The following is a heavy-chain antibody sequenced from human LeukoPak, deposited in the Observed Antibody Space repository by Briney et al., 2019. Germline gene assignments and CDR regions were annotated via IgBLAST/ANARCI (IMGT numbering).Heavy chain of an antibody. J-gene: IGHJ4*02. CDR2: INPNSGGT. V-gene: IGHV1-2*02. Sequence: ASVKVSCKASGYTLTGYYMHWVRQAPGQGLEWMGWINPNSGGTNYAQKFQGRVTMTRDTSISTAYMELSRLRSDDTAVYYCARDGVGFGELLLYFDYWGQGTLVTVSS. CDR1: GYTLTGYY. CDR3: ARDGVGFGELLLYFDY. D-gene: IGHD3-10*01.